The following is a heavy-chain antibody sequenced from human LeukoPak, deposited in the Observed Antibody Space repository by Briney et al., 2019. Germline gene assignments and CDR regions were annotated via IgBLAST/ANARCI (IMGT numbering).Heavy chain of an antibody. V-gene: IGHV4-59*12. CDR2: IYYSGST. CDR3: ARESRGAAAAAY. D-gene: IGHD6-13*01. Sequence: SETLSLTCAVYGGSFSSYYWSWIRQPPGKGLEWIGYIYYSGSTNYNPSLKSRVTISVDTSKNQFSLKLSSVTAADTAVYYCARESRGAAAAAYWGQGTLVTVSS. J-gene: IGHJ4*02. CDR1: GGSFSSYY.